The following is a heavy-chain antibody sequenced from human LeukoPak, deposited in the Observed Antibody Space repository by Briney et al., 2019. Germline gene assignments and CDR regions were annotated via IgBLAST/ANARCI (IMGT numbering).Heavy chain of an antibody. J-gene: IGHJ4*02. CDR1: GFTFSSYS. CDR3: AREGSYGYSSFDY. CDR2: ISSSSSTI. D-gene: IGHD5-18*01. Sequence: GGPLRLSCAASGFTFSSYSMNWVRQAPGKGLEWVSYISSSSSTIYYADSVKGRFTISRDNAKNSLYLQMNSLRAEDTAVYYCAREGSYGYSSFDYWGQGTLVTVSS. V-gene: IGHV3-48*01.